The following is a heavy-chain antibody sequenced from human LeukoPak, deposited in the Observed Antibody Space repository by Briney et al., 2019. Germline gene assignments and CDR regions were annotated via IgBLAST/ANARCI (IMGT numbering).Heavy chain of an antibody. V-gene: IGHV4-59*12. CDR1: GGSIRSYY. Sequence: PSETLSLTCTVSGGSIRSYYWTWIRQPPGKGLEWIGYMYYTGSTNYNPSLKSRVTISVDTSKNQFSLKLSSVTAADTAVYYCARAMDVWGQGTTVTVSS. CDR2: MYYTGST. CDR3: ARAMDV. J-gene: IGHJ6*02.